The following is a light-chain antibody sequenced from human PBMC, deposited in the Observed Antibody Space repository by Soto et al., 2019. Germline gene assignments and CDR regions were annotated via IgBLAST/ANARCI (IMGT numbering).Light chain of an antibody. CDR2: GAS. V-gene: IGKV3-15*01. Sequence: IVLTQSPGILSLSARERATLSCRASQSVSSNLAWYQQKPGQAPRLLIYGASTRATGIPARFSGSGSGTEFTLTISSLQSEDFAVYYCQQYNNWPRTFGQGTKVDIK. J-gene: IGKJ1*01. CDR1: QSVSSN. CDR3: QQYNNWPRT.